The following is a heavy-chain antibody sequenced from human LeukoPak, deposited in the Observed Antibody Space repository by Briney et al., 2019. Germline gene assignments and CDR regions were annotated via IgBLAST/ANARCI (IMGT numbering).Heavy chain of an antibody. D-gene: IGHD1-26*01. V-gene: IGHV3-48*04. J-gene: IGHJ3*02. CDR3: ARSPGGAFDI. Sequence: GGSLRLSCAASGFTFSSYSMNWVRQAPGKGLEWVSYISSGSSTIYYADSVKGRFTISRDNAKNSLYLQMNSLRAEDTAVYYCARSPGGAFDIWGQGTMVTVSS. CDR1: GFTFSSYS. CDR2: ISSGSSTI.